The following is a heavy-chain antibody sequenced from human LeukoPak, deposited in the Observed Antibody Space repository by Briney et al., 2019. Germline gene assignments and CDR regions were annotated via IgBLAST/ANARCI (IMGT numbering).Heavy chain of an antibody. CDR1: GYPISSGYH. J-gene: IGHJ4*02. D-gene: IGHD7-27*01. CDR3: ARENWVFDY. Sequence: SETLSLSCAVSGYPISSGYHWGWIRQPPGEGLEWIGSVYRSGSTYYNPSLKSRVTISVDTSKNQISLKVRSVTAADTAVYYCARENWVFDYWGQGILVTVSS. CDR2: VYRSGST. V-gene: IGHV4-38-2*02.